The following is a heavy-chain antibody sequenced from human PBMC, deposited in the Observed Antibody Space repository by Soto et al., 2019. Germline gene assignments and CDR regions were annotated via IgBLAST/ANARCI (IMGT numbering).Heavy chain of an antibody. CDR3: ERNPYGDYVDY. CDR1: GGSFSGYY. V-gene: IGHV4-34*01. D-gene: IGHD4-17*01. Sequence: SETLSLTCAVYGGSFSGYYWSWIRQPPRKGLEWIGEINHSGSTNYYPSLKSRVTISVDTTKNQSPLKLSSVTAADTAVYYCERNPYGDYVDYWGQGTLVTVSS. J-gene: IGHJ4*02. CDR2: INHSGST.